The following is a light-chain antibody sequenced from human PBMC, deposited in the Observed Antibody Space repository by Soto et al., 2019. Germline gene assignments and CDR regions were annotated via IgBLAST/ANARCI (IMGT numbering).Light chain of an antibody. CDR3: HLYGTALLT. V-gene: IGKV3-20*01. Sequence: QSPEYLNNVAGERRSISCRASKSVDDNYLAWYQQKRGQAPRLLIYGASSRATGIPDRFSGSGSGTDFTLTISRLEPEDVSVYYCHLYGTALLTFGPGTKVDIK. J-gene: IGKJ3*01. CDR2: GAS. CDR1: KSVDDNY.